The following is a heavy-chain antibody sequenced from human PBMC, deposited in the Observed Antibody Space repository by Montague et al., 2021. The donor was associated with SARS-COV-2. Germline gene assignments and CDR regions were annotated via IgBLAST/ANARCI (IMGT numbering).Heavy chain of an antibody. CDR1: GGSIEKWY. D-gene: IGHD3-3*01. J-gene: IGHJ6*02. CDR2: MDQGCGT. V-gene: IGHV4-34*01. CDR3: ARGQRQSFSVFEVLAGGPELKQYGLEG. Sequence: SETLSLTCAVSGGSIEKWYSGWIRQSPRQELGRGRKMDQGCGTNYNPAFRSRLTLSVDTSKNQFSPKLNSVTAADTAVYFCARGQRQSFSVFEVLAGGPELKQYGLEGWGLGTTVTVS.